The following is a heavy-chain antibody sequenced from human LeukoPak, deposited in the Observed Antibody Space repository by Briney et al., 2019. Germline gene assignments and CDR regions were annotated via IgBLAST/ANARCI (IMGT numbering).Heavy chain of an antibody. D-gene: IGHD5-24*01. J-gene: IGHJ3*02. Sequence: PSETLSLTCTVSGGSINNYLCKWSRQPPGKGLEWIGYISYSESTKYTSSNYNPSLKSRVTLSVETSKNQFSLKLSSLTAADPGLYYCARDLFDGYPKRAFDIWGQGAMVTVSS. CDR1: GGSINNYL. V-gene: IGHV4-59*01. CDR2: ISYSEST. CDR3: ARDLFDGYPKRAFDI.